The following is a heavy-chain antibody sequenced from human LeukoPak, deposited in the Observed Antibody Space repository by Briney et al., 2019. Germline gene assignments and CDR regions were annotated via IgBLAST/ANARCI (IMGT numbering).Heavy chain of an antibody. Sequence: GGSLRLSCEVSGFTFSAEAMTWVRQASGKGLEWVSSISDSSRTTYYADSVQGRFTISRDNSRNTVYLQMNSLRVEGTAFYYCAKKLGFIPQFDYWSQGTLVAVSS. CDR1: GFTFSAEA. J-gene: IGHJ4*02. CDR2: ISDSSRTT. V-gene: IGHV3-23*01. CDR3: AKKLGFIPQFDY. D-gene: IGHD6-13*01.